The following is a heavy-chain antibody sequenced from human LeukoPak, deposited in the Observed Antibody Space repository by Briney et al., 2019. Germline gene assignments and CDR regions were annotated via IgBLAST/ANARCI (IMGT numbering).Heavy chain of an antibody. CDR3: ARGWEFDY. CDR1: GYIFTNYD. J-gene: IGHJ4*02. V-gene: IGHV1-18*01. D-gene: IGHD1-26*01. CDR2: ISTYNGDT. Sequence: ASVKVSCKASGYIFTNYDISWVRQAPGQGLEWMGWISTYNGDTNYAQKLQDRVTMTTDTSTSTAYMELRSLRSGDTAVYYCARGWEFDYWGQGTLLTVSS.